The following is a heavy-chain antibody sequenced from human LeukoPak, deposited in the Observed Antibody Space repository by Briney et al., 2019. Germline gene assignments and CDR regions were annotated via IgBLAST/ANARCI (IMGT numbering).Heavy chain of an antibody. CDR3: AKPRYSSSWSNAFDI. Sequence: GGSLRLSCAASGFTFSSYVMHWVRQAPGKGLEWVAVISRDGRTNYCADSVKGRFTISRDNSKNTLYLQMNSLRAEDTAVYYCAKPRYSSSWSNAFDIWGQGTMVTVSS. V-gene: IGHV3-30-3*02. CDR2: ISRDGRTN. D-gene: IGHD6-13*01. CDR1: GFTFSSYV. J-gene: IGHJ3*02.